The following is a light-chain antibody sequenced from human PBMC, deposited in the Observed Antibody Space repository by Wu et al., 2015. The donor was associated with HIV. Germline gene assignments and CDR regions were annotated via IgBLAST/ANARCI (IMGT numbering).Light chain of an antibody. J-gene: IGKJ4*01. CDR3: QQRGIWPPVT. Sequence: EIVLTQSPATLSLSPGERATLSCRASQSVSSYLAWYQQKPGQAPRLLIYDTFNRATGIPARFSGSGSGTDFTLTISSLEPEDFAVYYCQQRGIWPPVTFGGGTKVEIK. V-gene: IGKV3-11*01. CDR1: QSVSSY. CDR2: DTF.